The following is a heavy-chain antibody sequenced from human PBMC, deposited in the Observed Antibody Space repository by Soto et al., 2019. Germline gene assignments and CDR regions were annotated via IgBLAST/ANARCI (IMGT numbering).Heavy chain of an antibody. CDR3: ASFLHYGDPVGSSHWFDP. Sequence: PGGSLRLSCATSGFTFSNYWMSWVRQAPGKGLEWVANIKQDGSERYYVDSVKGRFTISRDNAKNSLYLQMNSLRAEDTSVYFCASFLHYGDPVGSSHWFDPWGQGTLVTVSS. CDR1: GFTFSNYW. V-gene: IGHV3-7*01. CDR2: IKQDGSER. J-gene: IGHJ5*02. D-gene: IGHD4-17*01.